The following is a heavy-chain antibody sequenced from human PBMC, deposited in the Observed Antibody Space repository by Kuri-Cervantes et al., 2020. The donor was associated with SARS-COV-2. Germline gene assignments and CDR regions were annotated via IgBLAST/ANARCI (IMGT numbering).Heavy chain of an antibody. CDR2: IIPIFGTA. V-gene: IGHV1-69*13. CDR1: GGTFSSYA. J-gene: IGHJ3*02. D-gene: IGHD4-17*01. Sequence: SVKVSCKASGGTFSSYAISWVRQAPGQGLEWMGGIIPIFGTANYAQKFQGRVTITADESTSTDYMELSSLRSEDTAVYYCANWPPYGDYAEYAFDIWGQGTMVTVSS. CDR3: ANWPPYGDYAEYAFDI.